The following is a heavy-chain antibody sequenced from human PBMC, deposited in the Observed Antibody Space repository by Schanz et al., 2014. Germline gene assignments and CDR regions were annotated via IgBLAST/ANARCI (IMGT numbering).Heavy chain of an antibody. CDR2: IKQDGIEK. CDR1: GFTFGNFF. J-gene: IGHJ4*02. Sequence: EVQLVESGGGLVQPGGSLRLSCAASGFTFGNFFMSWVRQAPGKGLEWVANIKQDGIEKYYVVSVKDRFTISRVNAKNSLYLQMNSLTADDTAVYYCARDKGGYYPFDYWGRGTLVTVSS. CDR3: ARDKGGYYPFDY. D-gene: IGHD3-3*01. V-gene: IGHV3-7*01.